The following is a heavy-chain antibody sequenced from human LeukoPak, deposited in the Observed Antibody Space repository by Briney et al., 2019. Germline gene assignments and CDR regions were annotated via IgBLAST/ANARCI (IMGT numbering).Heavy chain of an antibody. D-gene: IGHD3-22*01. J-gene: IGHJ4*02. CDR2: IIPIFGTA. CDR3: ARAIEGMYYFDY. V-gene: IGHV1-69*13. Sequence: GASVTVSCKASGGTFSSYAISWVRQAPGQGLEWMGGIIPIFGTANYAQKFQGRVTITADESTSTAYMELSSLRSEDTAVYYCARAIEGMYYFDYWGQGSLVTVSS. CDR1: GGTFSSYA.